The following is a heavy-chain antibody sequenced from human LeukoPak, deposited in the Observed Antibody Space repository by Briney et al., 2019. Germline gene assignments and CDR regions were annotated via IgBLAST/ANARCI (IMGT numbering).Heavy chain of an antibody. J-gene: IGHJ6*02. CDR3: AVRSGRNYYGGDV. D-gene: IGHD1-26*01. V-gene: IGHV4-59*08. CDR1: GASTTGYY. Sequence: SETLSLTCTVSGASTTGYYWNWIRQPPGKGLEWIGYTYYTGTTSYNPSLESRVCISIDTSKNQFSLTLSSVTAADTAVYYCAVRSGRNYYGGDVWGQGTTVSVSS. CDR2: TYYTGTT.